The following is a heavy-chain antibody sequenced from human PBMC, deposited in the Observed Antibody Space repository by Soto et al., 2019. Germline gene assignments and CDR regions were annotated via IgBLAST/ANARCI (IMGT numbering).Heavy chain of an antibody. CDR2: FDPEDGET. Sequence: QVHLVQSGAEVKKPGASVKVSCKVSGYTLTELSMHWVRQAPGKGLEWMGSFDPEDGETIYAQKFXGRVPMXXDTSTDTAYMELSSLRSEDTAVYYCATTELRGMDVWGQGTTVNVSS. CDR3: ATTELRGMDV. CDR1: GYTLTELS. D-gene: IGHD1-26*01. V-gene: IGHV1-24*01. J-gene: IGHJ6*02.